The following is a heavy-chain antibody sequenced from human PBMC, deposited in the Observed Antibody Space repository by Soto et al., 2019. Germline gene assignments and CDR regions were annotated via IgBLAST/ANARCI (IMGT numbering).Heavy chain of an antibody. CDR2: IYYSGST. D-gene: IGHD3-9*01. J-gene: IGHJ4*02. Sequence: SETLSLTCTVSGGSVSSGSYYWSWIRQPPGKGLEWIGYIYYSGSTNYNPSLKSRVTISVDTSKNQFSLKLSSVTAADTALFYCARLGYDILTGYYQIDYWGQGTLVTVSS. V-gene: IGHV4-61*01. CDR1: GGSVSSGSYY. CDR3: ARLGYDILTGYYQIDY.